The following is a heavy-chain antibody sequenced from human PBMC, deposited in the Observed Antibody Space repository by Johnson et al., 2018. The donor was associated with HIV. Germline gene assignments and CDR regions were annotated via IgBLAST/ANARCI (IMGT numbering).Heavy chain of an antibody. CDR2: IYSGGST. D-gene: IGHD3-22*01. Sequence: VQLVESGGGLIQPGGSLRLSCVISGFSVSNNYMSWVRQAPGKGLEWVSVIYSGGSTSYAESVKDRFPISRDNSKKTLYRQMNSLRAEDTAGYYCAREVYDSSGYYYDAFDIWGQGTMVTISS. V-gene: IGHV3-66*03. CDR3: AREVYDSSGYYYDAFDI. CDR1: GFSVSNNY. J-gene: IGHJ3*02.